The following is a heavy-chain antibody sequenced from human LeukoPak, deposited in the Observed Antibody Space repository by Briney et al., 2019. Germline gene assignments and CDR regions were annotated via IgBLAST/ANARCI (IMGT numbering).Heavy chain of an antibody. CDR3: ASRDTATGLD. CDR2: INHSGST. V-gene: IGHV4-34*01. Sequence: SETLSLTCAVYGGSFSGDYWSWIRQPPGKGLEWIGEINHSGSTNYNPSLKSRVAISVDTSKNQFSLKLSSVTAADTAVYYCASRDTATGLDWGQGTLVTVSS. J-gene: IGHJ4*02. D-gene: IGHD5-18*01. CDR1: GGSFSGDY.